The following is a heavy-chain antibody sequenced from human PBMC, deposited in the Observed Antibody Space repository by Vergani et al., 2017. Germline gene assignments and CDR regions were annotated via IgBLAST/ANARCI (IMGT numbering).Heavy chain of an antibody. V-gene: IGHV1-58*02. D-gene: IGHD3-9*01. CDR3: AAGRYCEGFFDP. Sequence: QMQLVQSGPEVKKPGTSVKVSCKASGFTFTSSAMQWVRPARGQRIEWIGWIVVGSGNTNYAQKIQEGVTITRDRSTSTAYMELSSMRSEDTAVYYGAAGRYCEGFFDPGGQGTLVTVSS. J-gene: IGHJ5*02. CDR2: IVVGSGNT. CDR1: GFTFTSSA.